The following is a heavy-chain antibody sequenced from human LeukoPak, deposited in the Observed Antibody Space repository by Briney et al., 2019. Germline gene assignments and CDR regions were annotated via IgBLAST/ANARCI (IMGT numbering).Heavy chain of an antibody. V-gene: IGHV1-8*01. Sequence: GASVKVSCKASGYTFTSYDINRVRQATGQGLEWMGWMNPNSGNTGYAQKFQGRVTMTRNTSISTAYTELSGLRSEDTAVYYCARGRLAVAGTYYYYGMDAWGQGTTVTVSS. D-gene: IGHD6-19*01. J-gene: IGHJ6*02. CDR2: MNPNSGNT. CDR3: ARGRLAVAGTYYYYGMDA. CDR1: GYTFTSYD.